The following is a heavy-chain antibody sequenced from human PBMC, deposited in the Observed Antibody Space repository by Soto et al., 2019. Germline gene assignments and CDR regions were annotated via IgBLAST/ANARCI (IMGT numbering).Heavy chain of an antibody. CDR3: ARVPPGGYSGYDSAFDI. J-gene: IGHJ3*02. D-gene: IGHD5-12*01. CDR1: GFTFSSYS. Sequence: GGSQRLSCAASGFTFSSYSMNWVRQAPGKGLEWVSGINWNGGSTGYADSVKGRFTISRDNAKNSLYLQMNSLRAEDTALYYCARVPPGGYSGYDSAFDIWGQGTMVTVSS. V-gene: IGHV3-20*04. CDR2: INWNGGST.